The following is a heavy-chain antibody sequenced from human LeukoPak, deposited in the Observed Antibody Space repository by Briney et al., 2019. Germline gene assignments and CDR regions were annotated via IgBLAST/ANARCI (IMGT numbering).Heavy chain of an antibody. V-gene: IGHV4-59*01. CDR1: GGSFSSSY. J-gene: IGHJ4*02. CDR3: AREQSSGYLYYFDY. CDR2: IYYSGST. Sequence: KPSETLSLTCTVYGGSFSSSYWSWIRQPPGQGLEWIGYIYYSGSTNYNPSLKSRVTISVDTSKNQFSLKLSSVTAADTAVYYCAREQSSGYLYYFDYWGQGTLVTVSS. D-gene: IGHD3-22*01.